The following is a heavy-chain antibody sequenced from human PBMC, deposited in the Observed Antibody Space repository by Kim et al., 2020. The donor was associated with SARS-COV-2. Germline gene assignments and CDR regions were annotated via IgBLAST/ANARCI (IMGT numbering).Heavy chain of an antibody. D-gene: IGHD5-18*01. J-gene: IGHJ4*02. V-gene: IGHV3-23*03. CDR3: AKETNVDTAMGPSGFDY. CDR1: GFTFSSYA. Sequence: GGSLRLSCAASGFTFSSYAMSWVRQAPGKGLEWVSVIYSGGSSTYYADSVKGRFTISRDNSKNTLYLQMNSLRAEDTAVYYCAKETNVDTAMGPSGFDYWGQGTLVTVSS. CDR2: IYSGGSST.